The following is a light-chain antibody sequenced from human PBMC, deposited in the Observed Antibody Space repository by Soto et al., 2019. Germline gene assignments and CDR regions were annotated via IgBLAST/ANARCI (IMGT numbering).Light chain of an antibody. CDR3: QQYYSTPPT. Sequence: DIVMTQSPDSLAVSLGERATINCKSSQSVLHSSNNKNYLAWYQQKPGKPPKLLIYWTSTRESGVPDRFSGSGSGTDFTLTISSLPAEDVAVYYCQQYYSTPPTFGQGTKVEIK. J-gene: IGKJ1*01. V-gene: IGKV4-1*01. CDR2: WTS. CDR1: QSVLHSSNNKNY.